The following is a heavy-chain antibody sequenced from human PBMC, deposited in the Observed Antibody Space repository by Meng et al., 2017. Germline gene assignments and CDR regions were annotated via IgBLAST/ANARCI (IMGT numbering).Heavy chain of an antibody. J-gene: IGHJ3*02. CDR1: GYSISSGYY. CDR2: IYHSGST. V-gene: IGHV4-38-2*02. Sequence: SETLSLTCAVSGYSISSGYYWGWIRQPPGKGLEWMGSIYHSGSTYYNPSLNRRVTISVDTSKNLFSLKLSSVTAADTAVYYCARDTEDYYDSKNAFDIWGQGTMVTVSS. CDR3: ARDTEDYYDSKNAFDI. D-gene: IGHD3-22*01.